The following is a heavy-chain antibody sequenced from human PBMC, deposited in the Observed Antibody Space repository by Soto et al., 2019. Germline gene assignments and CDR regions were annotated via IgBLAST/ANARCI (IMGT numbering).Heavy chain of an antibody. Sequence: EVQLLESGGGLVQAGGSLRLSCVGSGFTLTADAMNWVRRPPGKGLKWVSAISGCMSENTYYVDSVKGRFTISKDNSKNTVYMKMKSLRVEDTSVYYRAKLRGFGGQGTLVTVS. V-gene: IGHV3-23*01. CDR1: GFTLTADA. D-gene: IGHD3-16*01. CDR2: ISGCMSENT. J-gene: IGHJ4*02. CDR3: AKLRGF.